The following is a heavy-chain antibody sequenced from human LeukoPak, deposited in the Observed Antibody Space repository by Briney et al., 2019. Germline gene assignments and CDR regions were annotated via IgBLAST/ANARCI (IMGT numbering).Heavy chain of an antibody. CDR1: GFTFSKYW. Sequence: GGSLRLSCAASGFTFSKYWMLWVRQAPGKGLESVSRINTDGTVTTYADSVKGRFTVSRDNADNTMVLQMNSVRDEDTAVYYCATKQWLAPPPDSWGQGTPVTVSS. CDR2: INTDGTVT. V-gene: IGHV3-74*01. CDR3: ATKQWLAPPPDS. J-gene: IGHJ4*02. D-gene: IGHD6-19*01.